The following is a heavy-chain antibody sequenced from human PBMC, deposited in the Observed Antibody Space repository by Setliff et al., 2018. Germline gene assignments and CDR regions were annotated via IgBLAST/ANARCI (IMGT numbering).Heavy chain of an antibody. Sequence: PLETLSLTCTVSGDSISSTSYQWGWVRQPPGKGLEWIGSIYYTGTAYYNPSLKSRVTISVDTSKNQFSLQVTSLAATDTALYFCARHEFVGGYYGSVTYRHFDYWGQGILVTVSS. V-gene: IGHV4-39*01. CDR3: ARHEFVGGYYGSVTYRHFDY. CDR2: IYYTGTA. D-gene: IGHD3-10*01. CDR1: GDSISSTSYQ. J-gene: IGHJ4*02.